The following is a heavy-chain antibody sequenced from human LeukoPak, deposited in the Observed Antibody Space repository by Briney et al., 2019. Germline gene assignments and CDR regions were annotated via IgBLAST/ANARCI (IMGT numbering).Heavy chain of an antibody. V-gene: IGHV3-30*02. CDR1: GFTFSSYG. CDR3: ARGSISSSWYVGHYYYYYMDV. CDR2: IRYDGSNK. Sequence: GGSLRLSCAASGFTFSSYGMHWVRQAPGKGLEWVAFIRYDGSNKYYADSVKGRFTISRDNAKNSLYLQMNSLRAEDTAVYYCARGSISSSWYVGHYYYYYMDVWGKGATVTVSS. D-gene: IGHD6-13*01. J-gene: IGHJ6*03.